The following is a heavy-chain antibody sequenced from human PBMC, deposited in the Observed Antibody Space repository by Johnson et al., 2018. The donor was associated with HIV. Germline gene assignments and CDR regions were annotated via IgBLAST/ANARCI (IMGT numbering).Heavy chain of an antibody. Sequence: QEQLVESGGGVVQPGRSLRLSCAASGFAFSSFAVHWVRQAPGKGLEWVAVISYDGSNEYFADSVKGRFTISRDNSNNTLYLQMNSLRTEDAAGYQCARGRRHLLEGGAFDIWCQETMVTVSS. V-gene: IGHV3-30-3*01. CDR3: ARGRRHLLEGGAFDI. J-gene: IGHJ3*02. D-gene: IGHD3-3*01. CDR2: ISYDGSNE. CDR1: GFAFSSFA.